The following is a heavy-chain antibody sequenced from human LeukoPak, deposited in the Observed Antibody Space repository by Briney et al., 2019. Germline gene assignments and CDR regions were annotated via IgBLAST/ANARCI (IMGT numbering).Heavy chain of an antibody. CDR2: IYYSGST. Sequence: PSETLSLTCTVSGGSISSYYWSWIRQPPGKGLEWIGYIYYSGSTNYNPSLKSRVTISVDTSKNQFSLKLSSVTAADTAVYYCARVFSSSWDFDYWGQGTLVTVSS. CDR3: ARVFSSSWDFDY. J-gene: IGHJ4*02. V-gene: IGHV4-59*01. CDR1: GGSISSYY. D-gene: IGHD6-13*01.